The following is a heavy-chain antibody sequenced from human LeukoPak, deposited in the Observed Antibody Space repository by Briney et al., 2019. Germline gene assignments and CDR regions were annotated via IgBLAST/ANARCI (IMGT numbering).Heavy chain of an antibody. CDR1: GFTFSSYS. D-gene: IGHD6-19*01. J-gene: IGHJ4*02. Sequence: GGSLRLSCAASGFTFSSYSMNWVRQAPGKGLEWVSAISGSGGSTYYADSVKGRFTISRDNSKNTLYLQMNSLRAEDTAVYYCAKDLRSSGWYYFDYWGQGTLVTVSS. V-gene: IGHV3-23*01. CDR2: ISGSGGST. CDR3: AKDLRSSGWYYFDY.